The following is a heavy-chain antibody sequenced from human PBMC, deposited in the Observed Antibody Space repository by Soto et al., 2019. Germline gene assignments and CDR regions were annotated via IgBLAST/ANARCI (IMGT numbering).Heavy chain of an antibody. J-gene: IGHJ4*02. CDR1: GFTFSSYA. D-gene: IGHD5-12*01. CDR3: AKFAPKGAVASSVFDY. V-gene: IGHV3-23*01. CDR2: ISGSGGST. Sequence: EVQLLESGGGLVQPGGSLRLSCAASGFTFSSYAMSWVRQAPGKGLEWVSAISGSGGSTYYADSVKGRFSISRDNSKNTLYLQMNSLRAEDTAVYYCAKFAPKGAVASSVFDYWGQGTLVTVSS.